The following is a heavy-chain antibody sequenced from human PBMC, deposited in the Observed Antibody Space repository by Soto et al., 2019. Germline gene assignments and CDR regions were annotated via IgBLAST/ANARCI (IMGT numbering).Heavy chain of an antibody. V-gene: IGHV4-59*01. Sequence: PSETLSLTCTVSGGSISSYYWSWIRQPPGKGLEWIGYIYYSGSTNYNPSLKSRVTISVDTSKNQFSLKLSSVTAADTAVYYCARAITGTTYGMDVWGQGTTVTVSS. CDR1: GGSISSYY. CDR3: ARAITGTTYGMDV. J-gene: IGHJ6*02. CDR2: IYYSGST. D-gene: IGHD1-20*01.